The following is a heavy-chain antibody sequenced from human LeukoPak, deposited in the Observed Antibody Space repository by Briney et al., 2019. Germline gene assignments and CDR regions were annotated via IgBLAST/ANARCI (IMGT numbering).Heavy chain of an antibody. CDR1: GDSISSSSYQ. V-gene: IGHV4-39*01. D-gene: IGHD6-19*01. CDR3: ARQSFSSGWYELDY. CDR2: IYYSGST. Sequence: SETLSLTCSVSGDSISSSSYQWGWIRQPPGKGLEWIGSIYYSGSTYYNPSLKSRVTISVDTSKNQFSLKLSSGTAADTAVYYCARQSFSSGWYELDYWGQGTLVTVSS. J-gene: IGHJ4*02.